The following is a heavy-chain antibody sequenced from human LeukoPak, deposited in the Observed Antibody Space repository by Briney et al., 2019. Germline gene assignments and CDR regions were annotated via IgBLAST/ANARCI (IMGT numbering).Heavy chain of an antibody. J-gene: IGHJ3*02. D-gene: IGHD3-10*01. CDR3: ARWFGELNEGVDI. CDR1: GGSFSGYY. Sequence: SETLSLTCAVYGGSFSGYYWGWIRQPPGQGLEWIGSIYYSGSTYYNPSLKSRVTISVDTSKNQFSLKLSSVTAADTAVYYCARWFGELNEGVDIWGQGTMVTVSS. CDR2: IYYSGST. V-gene: IGHV4-34*01.